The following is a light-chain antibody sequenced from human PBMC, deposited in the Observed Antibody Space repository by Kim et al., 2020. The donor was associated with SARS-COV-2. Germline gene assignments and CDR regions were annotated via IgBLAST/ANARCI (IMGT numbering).Light chain of an antibody. CDR1: QRVSFNY. V-gene: IGKV3-20*01. CDR2: GAS. Sequence: EIVLTQSPSTLSLPPGERATLSCRASQRVSFNYLAWYQQKPGQPPRLLVYGASSRATGIPDRFSGSGSGTDFTLIISRLEPEDFAVYYCQQYGNSPRTFGQGTKVDIK. CDR3: QQYGNSPRT. J-gene: IGKJ1*01.